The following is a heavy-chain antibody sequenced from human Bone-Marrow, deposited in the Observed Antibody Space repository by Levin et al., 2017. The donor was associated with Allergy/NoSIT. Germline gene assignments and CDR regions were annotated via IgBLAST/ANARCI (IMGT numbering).Heavy chain of an antibody. CDR1: GFSFSGYS. CDR2: IRTTSGSD. Sequence: PGGSLRLSCVASGFSFSGYSMNWVRQAPGKGLEWVSCIRTTSGSDFYAESVKGRFTISRDNAKNSLYLQMNSLTVEDTALYYCARQGSLRFGELLYPDAFDLWGLGTLVTVSS. J-gene: IGHJ3*01. CDR3: ARQGSLRFGELLYPDAFDL. V-gene: IGHV3-48*04. D-gene: IGHD3-10*01.